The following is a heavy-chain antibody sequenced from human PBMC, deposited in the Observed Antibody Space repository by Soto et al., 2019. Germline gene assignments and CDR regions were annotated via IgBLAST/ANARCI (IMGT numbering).Heavy chain of an antibody. Sequence: QVQLLQSGAEVKKPGASVKVSCKASGDTFTANYIHWVRQAPGQWFEWMGWINPKSGGTKYPQKFQGRVTMTSDTSLSTVYMTLTRLTSDDTAVYYCARDLATGGGSAGVDYWGQGTLVTVSS. J-gene: IGHJ4*02. V-gene: IGHV1-2*02. CDR1: GDTFTANY. CDR2: INPKSGGT. CDR3: ARDLATGGGSAGVDY. D-gene: IGHD1-26*01.